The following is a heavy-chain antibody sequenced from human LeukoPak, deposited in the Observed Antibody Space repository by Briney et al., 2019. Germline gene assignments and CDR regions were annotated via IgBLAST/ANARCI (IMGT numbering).Heavy chain of an antibody. J-gene: IGHJ4*02. V-gene: IGHV3-21*04. CDR2: ISSSSSYI. CDR3: AKDTYYYDSSGSPFDY. CDR1: GFTFSSYS. Sequence: GGSLRLSCAASGFTFSSYSMNWVRQAPGKGLEWVSSISSSSSYIYYADSVKGRFTISRDNAKNSLYLQMNSLRAEDTALYYCAKDTYYYDSSGSPFDYWGQGTLVTVSS. D-gene: IGHD3-22*01.